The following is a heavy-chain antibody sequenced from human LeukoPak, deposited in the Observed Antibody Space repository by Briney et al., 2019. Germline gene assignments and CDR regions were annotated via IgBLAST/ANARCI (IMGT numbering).Heavy chain of an antibody. CDR2: TNQDGSEK. J-gene: IGHJ3*02. D-gene: IGHD4-11*01. Sequence: GGSLRLSCAVSGFWFSTYWMSWVRQAPGKGLEWVANTNQDGSEKHYVDSVKGRISISRDNAKSSLYLQMNSLRAEDTAVYYCVRVFRDYLEAFDIWGQGTMVTVSS. CDR1: GFWFSTYW. V-gene: IGHV3-7*01. CDR3: VRVFRDYLEAFDI.